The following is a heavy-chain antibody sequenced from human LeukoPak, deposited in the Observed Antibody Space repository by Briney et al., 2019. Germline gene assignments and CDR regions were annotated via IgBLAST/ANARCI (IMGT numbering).Heavy chain of an antibody. J-gene: IGHJ6*02. V-gene: IGHV3-74*01. CDR1: GFTLSGYG. CDR3: TRVPPGRSGLMDV. CDR2: IDPEGITT. D-gene: IGHD2-8*02. Sequence: GGSRRLSGAASGFTLSGYGMHWVRQSPGEGRGWFSRIDPEGITTNYADSVKGRFTTSRDNARNTPYLQMDSLTPGDTPLNYWTRVPPGRSGLMDVWGRGTTVTVSS.